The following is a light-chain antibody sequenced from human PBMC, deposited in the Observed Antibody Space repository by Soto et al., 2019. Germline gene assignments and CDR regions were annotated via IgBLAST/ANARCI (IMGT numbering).Light chain of an antibody. CDR1: QSISSR. CDR3: QQYGSSSPWT. J-gene: IGKJ1*01. V-gene: IGKV1-5*03. CDR2: KAS. Sequence: DIQMTQSPSTLSASVGDRVTITCRASQSISSRLAWYQQKPGKAPKLLIYKASSLETGVPSRFRGSGSGTEFPLIISSLQPDDFAGYYCQQYGSSSPWTFGQGTKVEI.